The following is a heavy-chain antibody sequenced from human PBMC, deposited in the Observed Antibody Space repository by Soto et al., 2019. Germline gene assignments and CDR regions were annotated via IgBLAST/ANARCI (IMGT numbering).Heavy chain of an antibody. CDR1: GFTFNRYW. CDR2: IKQDGSER. CDR3: TRTISALPGDDY. J-gene: IGHJ4*02. D-gene: IGHD6-6*01. V-gene: IGHV3-7*01. Sequence: EVQLVESGGGLVQPGGSLRLSCAASGFTFNRYWMGWVRQAPGKGPEWLANIKQDGSERYYVDSVKGRFTISRDNVKNSVYLQMNSLRAEDKAVYYCTRTISALPGDDYWGQGTRVTVSS.